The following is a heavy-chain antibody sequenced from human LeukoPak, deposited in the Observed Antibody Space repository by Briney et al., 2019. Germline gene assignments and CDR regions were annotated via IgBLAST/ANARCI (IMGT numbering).Heavy chain of an antibody. CDR1: GFIFSNYA. Sequence: PGGSLRLSCAASGFIFSNYAMSWLRQAPGKGLEWVSTVHGHTFYADSVKGRFTISKDNAKHSLSLQMNSLRVEDTALYYCAKTNTWRFNTFDIWGQGTMVTVSS. V-gene: IGHV3-23*01. CDR3: AKTNTWRFNTFDI. D-gene: IGHD1-20*01. J-gene: IGHJ3*02. CDR2: VHGHT.